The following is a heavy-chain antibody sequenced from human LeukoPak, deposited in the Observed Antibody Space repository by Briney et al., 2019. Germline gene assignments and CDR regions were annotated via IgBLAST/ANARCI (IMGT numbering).Heavy chain of an antibody. V-gene: IGHV3-52*02. CDR2: IKCDGSEE. CDR1: GFTFSSSW. D-gene: IGHD3-3*01. Sequence: PGGSLRLSCAASGFTFSSSWMHWVCQAPEKGQEWVADIKCDGSEEYYVDSVKGRLTISRDNAKNSLYLQVNSLRAEDMTVYYCVRVSFYVLRFLEWLLGYYYYYYMDVWGKGTTVTVSS. CDR3: VRVSFYVLRFLEWLLGYYYYYYMDV. J-gene: IGHJ6*03.